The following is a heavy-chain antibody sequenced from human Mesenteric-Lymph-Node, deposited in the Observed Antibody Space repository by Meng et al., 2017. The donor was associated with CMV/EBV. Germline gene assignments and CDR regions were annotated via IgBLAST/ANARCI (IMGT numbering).Heavy chain of an antibody. J-gene: IGHJ4*02. CDR2: INHSGST. CDR3: AREGGKDCSSTSCYSH. Sequence: YGGSFSGYQWSWIRQTPGKGLEWIGEINHSGSTSYNPSLKSRVTISVDTSKNQFSLKLSSVTAADTAVYYCAREGGKDCSSTSCYSHWGQGTLVTVSS. V-gene: IGHV4-34*01. D-gene: IGHD2-2*01. CDR1: GGSFSGYQ.